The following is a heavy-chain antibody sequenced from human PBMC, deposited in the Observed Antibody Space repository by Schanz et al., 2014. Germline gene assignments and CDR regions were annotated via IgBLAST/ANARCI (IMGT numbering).Heavy chain of an antibody. D-gene: IGHD3-16*01. CDR1: GFTFSDYY. Sequence: QVQLVESGGGLVKPGGSLRLSCAASGFTFSDYYINWVRQAPGKGLEWVSSISSTSTYLYYADSVKGRFTISRDSARNSLYLQMSSLRAEDTAVYYCARGTPFLCDYWGQGTLVTVSS. CDR3: ARGTPFLCDY. V-gene: IGHV3-11*06. CDR2: ISSTSTYL. J-gene: IGHJ4*02.